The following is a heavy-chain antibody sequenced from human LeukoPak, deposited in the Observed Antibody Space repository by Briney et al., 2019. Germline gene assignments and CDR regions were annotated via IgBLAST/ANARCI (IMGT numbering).Heavy chain of an antibody. CDR3: ARAAYGDYDNFDY. V-gene: IGHV3-33*01. J-gene: IGHJ4*02. CDR2: IWYDGSNK. CDR1: GFTFSSYG. D-gene: IGHD4-17*01. Sequence: GGSLRLSCAASGFTFSSYGMHWVRQAPGKGLEWVAVIWYDGSNKYYADSVKGRFTISRDNSKNPLYLQMNSLRAEDTAVYYCARAAYGDYDNFDYWGQGTLVTVSS.